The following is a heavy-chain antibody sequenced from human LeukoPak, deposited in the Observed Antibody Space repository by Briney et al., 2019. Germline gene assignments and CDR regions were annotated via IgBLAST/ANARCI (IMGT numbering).Heavy chain of an antibody. CDR2: ISYDGSNK. CDR3: ASKGDYYGSGSYPPPDF. J-gene: IGHJ4*02. Sequence: PGWSLRLSCAASGFTFSSYAMHWVRQAPGKGLEWVAFISYDGSNKYYADSVKGRFTISRDNSKNTLYLQMNSLRAEDTAVYYCASKGDYYGSGSYPPPDFWGQGTLVTVSS. V-gene: IGHV3-30-3*01. D-gene: IGHD3-10*01. CDR1: GFTFSSYA.